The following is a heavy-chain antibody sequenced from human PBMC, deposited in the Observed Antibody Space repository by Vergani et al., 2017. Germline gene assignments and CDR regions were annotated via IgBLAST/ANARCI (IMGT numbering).Heavy chain of an antibody. Sequence: QVQLVQSGAEVKKPGASVKVSCKASGYTFTSYYMHWVRQAPGQGLEWMGIINPSGGSTSYAQKFQGRVTMTRDTSTSTVYMELSSLRSEDTAVYYCARDRCQQLVPALNWFDPWGQGTLVTVSS. V-gene: IGHV1-46*01. J-gene: IGHJ5*02. D-gene: IGHD6-13*01. CDR1: GYTFTSYY. CDR3: ARDRCQQLVPALNWFDP. CDR2: INPSGGST.